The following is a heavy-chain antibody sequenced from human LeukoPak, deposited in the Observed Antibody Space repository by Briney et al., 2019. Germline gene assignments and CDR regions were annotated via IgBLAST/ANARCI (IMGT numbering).Heavy chain of an antibody. D-gene: IGHD5-18*01. V-gene: IGHV4-39*07. CDR2: IYYSGST. CDR3: ARTLWNTASDY. Sequence: SETLSLTCTVSGGSISSSSYYWGWIRQPPGKGLEWIGSIYYSGSTYYNPSLKSRVTISVDTSKNQFSLKLSSVTAADTAVYYCARTLWNTASDYWGQGTLVTASS. J-gene: IGHJ4*02. CDR1: GGSISSSSYY.